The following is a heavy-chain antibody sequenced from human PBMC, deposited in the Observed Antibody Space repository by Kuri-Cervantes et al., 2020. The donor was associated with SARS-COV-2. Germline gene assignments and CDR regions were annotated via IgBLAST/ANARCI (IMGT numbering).Heavy chain of an antibody. Sequence: SVKVSCKASGGTFSSYAISWVRQAPGQGLEWMGGIIPIFGTANYAQKFQGRVTITADKSTSTAYMELSSLRSEDTAVYYCARRVRGERLSQYYFDYWGQGTLVTVSS. CDR3: ARRVRGERLSQYYFDY. D-gene: IGHD3-3*01. J-gene: IGHJ4*02. CDR2: IIPIFGTA. V-gene: IGHV1-69*06. CDR1: GGTFSSYA.